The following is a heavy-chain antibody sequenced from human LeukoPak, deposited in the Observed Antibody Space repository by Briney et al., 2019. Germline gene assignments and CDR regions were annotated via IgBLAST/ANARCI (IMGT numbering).Heavy chain of an antibody. D-gene: IGHD3-22*01. CDR3: ARCGYYDSSGYYSI. J-gene: IGHJ3*02. CDR1: GGSISSYY. V-gene: IGHV4-59*01. Sequence: SETLSLTCTVSGGSISSYYWSWIRQPPGKGLEWIGYIYYSGSTNYNPSLKSRVTISVDTSKNQFSLKLSSVTAADTAVYYCARCGYYDSSGYYSIWGQGTMVTVSS. CDR2: IYYSGST.